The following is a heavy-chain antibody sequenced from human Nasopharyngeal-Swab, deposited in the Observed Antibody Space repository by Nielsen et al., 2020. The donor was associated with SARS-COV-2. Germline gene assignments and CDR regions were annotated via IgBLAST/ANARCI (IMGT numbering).Heavy chain of an antibody. V-gene: IGHV3-48*01. J-gene: IGHJ4*02. D-gene: IGHD6-13*01. CDR1: GFTFSIYS. CDR3: AKELGSSSWYSFDY. CDR2: ISSSSSTI. Sequence: GESLKISCAASGFTFSIYSMNWVRQAPGKGLEWVSYISSSSSTIYYADSVKGRFTISRDNSKNTLYLQMNSLRAEDTAVYYCAKELGSSSWYSFDYWGQGTLVTVSS.